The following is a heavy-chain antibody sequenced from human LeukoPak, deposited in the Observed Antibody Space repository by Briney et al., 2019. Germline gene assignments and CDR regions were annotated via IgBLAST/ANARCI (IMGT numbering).Heavy chain of an antibody. CDR2: IYFTGST. CDR3: ARDRHGSGSAHSFDP. CDR1: GGSISTHY. D-gene: IGHD3-10*01. Sequence: SETLSLTCTVSGGSISTHYWTWIRQPPGKGLEWIGYIYFTGSTNYNPSLKSRVTISVDTSRNQFSLKLSSVTAADTAVYYCARDRHGSGSAHSFDPWGQGTLVTVSS. J-gene: IGHJ5*02. V-gene: IGHV4-59*11.